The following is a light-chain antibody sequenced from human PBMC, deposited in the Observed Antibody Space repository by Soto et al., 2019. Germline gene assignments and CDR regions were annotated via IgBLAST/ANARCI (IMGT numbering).Light chain of an antibody. V-gene: IGKV2-28*01. CDR2: LGS. CDR3: MQALQTPLT. Sequence: DIVMTQSPLSLPVTPGEPASISCRSSQSLLHSNGYNYLDWYLQKPGQSPQLLIYLGSNRASGVPDRFSGSGSGTDFTLKISRLEAEDVGVYYCMQALQTPLTFGGGTKA. CDR1: QSLLHSNGYNY. J-gene: IGKJ4*01.